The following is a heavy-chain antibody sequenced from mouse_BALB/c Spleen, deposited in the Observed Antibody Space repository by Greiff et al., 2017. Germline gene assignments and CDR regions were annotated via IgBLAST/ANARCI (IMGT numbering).Heavy chain of an antibody. CDR3: ARWITSYFDY. D-gene: IGHD2-4*01. CDR1: GYTFTSYW. Sequence: VQLQQSGAELVKPGASVKLSCKASGYTFTSYWMHWVKQRPGQGLEWIGEINPSNGRTNYNEKFKSKATLTVDKSSSTAYMQLSSLTSEDSAVYYCARWITSYFDYWGQGTTLTVSS. J-gene: IGHJ2*01. CDR2: INPSNGRT. V-gene: IGHV1S81*02.